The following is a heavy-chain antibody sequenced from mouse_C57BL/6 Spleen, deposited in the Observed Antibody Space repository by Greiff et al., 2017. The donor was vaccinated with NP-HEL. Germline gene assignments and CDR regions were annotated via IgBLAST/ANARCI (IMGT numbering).Heavy chain of an antibody. CDR1: GFTFSSYA. D-gene: IGHD2-4*01. V-gene: IGHV5-4*01. J-gene: IGHJ3*01. CDR2: ISDGGSYT. CDR3: AREGYDYDEFAY. Sequence: EVKLMESGGGLVKPGGSLKLSCAASGFTFSSYAMSWVRQTPEKRLEWVATISDGGSYTYYPDNVKGRFTISRDNAKNNLYLQMSHLKSEDTAMYYCAREGYDYDEFAYWGQGTLVTVSA.